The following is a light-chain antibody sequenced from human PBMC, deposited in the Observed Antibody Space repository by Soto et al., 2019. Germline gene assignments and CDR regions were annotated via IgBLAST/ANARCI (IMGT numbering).Light chain of an antibody. V-gene: IGLV2-8*01. Sequence: QSVLTQPPSASGSPGQSVTISCTGTSSDVGGYDYVPWYQQHPGKAPKLMIYEVTIRPSGVSDRFSGSKSGNTASLTVSGLQAEDEADYYCSSYTGGNPSCVFGNGTKVTVL. CDR2: EVT. J-gene: IGLJ1*01. CDR3: SSYTGGNPSCV. CDR1: SSDVGGYDY.